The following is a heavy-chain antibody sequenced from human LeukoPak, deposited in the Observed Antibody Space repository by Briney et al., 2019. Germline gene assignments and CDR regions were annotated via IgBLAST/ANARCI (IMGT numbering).Heavy chain of an antibody. D-gene: IGHD4-17*01. CDR3: AREGYGDYVRKYNWFDP. CDR2: INHSGST. V-gene: IGHV4-39*07. Sequence: SETLSLTCTVSGGSISSSSYYWGWIRQPPGKGLEWIGEINHSGSTNYNPSLKSRVTISVDTSKNQFSLKLSSVTAADTAVYYCAREGYGDYVRKYNWFDPWGQGTLVTVSS. J-gene: IGHJ5*02. CDR1: GGSISSSSYY.